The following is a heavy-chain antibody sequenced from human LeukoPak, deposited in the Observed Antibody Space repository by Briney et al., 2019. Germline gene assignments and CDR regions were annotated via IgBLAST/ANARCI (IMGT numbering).Heavy chain of an antibody. CDR1: GFTFRSYD. V-gene: IGHV3-66*01. J-gene: IGHJ4*02. CDR3: ARGPGGYDN. CDR2: IFGGGST. D-gene: IGHD3-16*01. Sequence: GGSLRLSCAVSGFTFRSYDMSWVRQPPGKGLEWVSVIFGGGSTYYADSVKGRFTISRDNSKNTLFLQMNSLRVEETAVYYCARGPGGYDNWGQGTLVTVSS.